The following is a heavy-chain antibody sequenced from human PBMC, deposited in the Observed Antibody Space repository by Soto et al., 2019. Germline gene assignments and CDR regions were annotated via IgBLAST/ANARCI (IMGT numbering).Heavy chain of an antibody. CDR3: GRYCTNTKCRGGYYLDL. D-gene: IGHD2-8*01. CDR1: GDSFTNYA. Sequence: QVLLVQSGAEMKQPGSSVSVSCKASGDSFTNYAFTWVRQAPGQGPEWLGGIILALGTPHYSQRFQGRLTITAGGSSSTVYMELGSLRLDDTAVYYCGRYCTNTKCRGGYYLDLWGQGTLLTVSS. V-gene: IGHV1-69*01. CDR2: IILALGTP. J-gene: IGHJ5*02.